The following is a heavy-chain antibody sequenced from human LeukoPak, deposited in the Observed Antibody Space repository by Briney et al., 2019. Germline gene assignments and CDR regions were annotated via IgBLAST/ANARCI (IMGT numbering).Heavy chain of an antibody. CDR1: GYTFTSYY. Sequence: ASVKVSCKASGYTFTSYYMHWVRQAPGQGLEWMGIINPSGGSTSYAQKFQGRVTMTRDMSTSTVYMEPSSLRSEDTAVYYCARAGDGYTHDYWGQGTLVTVSS. V-gene: IGHV1-46*01. CDR3: ARAGDGYTHDY. CDR2: INPSGGST. J-gene: IGHJ4*02. D-gene: IGHD5-24*01.